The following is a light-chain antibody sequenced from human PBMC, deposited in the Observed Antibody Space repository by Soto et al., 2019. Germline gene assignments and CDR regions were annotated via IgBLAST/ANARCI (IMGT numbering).Light chain of an antibody. V-gene: IGKV3-20*01. Sequence: EIMLTKSAGGVSLSQGERATLSCRXTQTIRSNYLAWYRQKPGQAPKLLIHGAPTRATGIPDGFSGSGSGTDCTLTISRLEPEDVAVYYCQLYGSSPKTFGQGTKVDI. CDR2: GAP. CDR1: QTIRSNY. J-gene: IGKJ1*01. CDR3: QLYGSSPKT.